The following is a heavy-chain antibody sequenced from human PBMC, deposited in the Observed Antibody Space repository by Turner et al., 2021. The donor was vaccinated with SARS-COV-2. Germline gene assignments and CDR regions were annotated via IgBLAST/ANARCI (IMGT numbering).Heavy chain of an antibody. D-gene: IGHD6-13*01. CDR1: GFTFSSYG. J-gene: IGHJ5*02. CDR3: AKGIAAAGTMGS. Sequence: QVQLVASGGGVVQPGRSLRLSCAASGFTFSSYGMHWVRQAPGKGLEWVAVISYDGSNKYYADSVKGRFTISRDNSKNTLYLQMNSLRAEDTAVYYCAKGIAAAGTMGSWGQGTLVTVSS. V-gene: IGHV3-30*18. CDR2: ISYDGSNK.